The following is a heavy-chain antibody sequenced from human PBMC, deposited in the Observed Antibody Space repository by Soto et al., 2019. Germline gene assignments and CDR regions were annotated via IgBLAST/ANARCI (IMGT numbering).Heavy chain of an antibody. CDR2: TYYRSKWYY. D-gene: IGHD1-26*01. J-gene: IGHJ4*01. Sequence: PSQTLSLTCALTGDSVSSHRAGWSWVKQSPSRGLDWLGRTYYRSKWYYEYAVSVRCRITIKPDTSKNQYSLQLNSVTPEDPAVYFCARGEQYSGRIFDYWGQGTLVTVSS. CDR3: ARGEQYSGRIFDY. CDR1: GDSVSSHRAG. V-gene: IGHV6-1*01.